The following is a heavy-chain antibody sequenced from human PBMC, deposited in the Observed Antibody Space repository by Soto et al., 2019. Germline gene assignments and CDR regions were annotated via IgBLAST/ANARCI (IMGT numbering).Heavy chain of an antibody. Sequence: ASVKVSCKASGYTFTSYGISWVRQAPGQGLEWMGWISAYNGNTNYAQKLQGRVTMTTDTSTSTAYMELRSLRSDDTAVYYCARDIVVVPAAMPRYYYMDVWGKGTTVTVSS. V-gene: IGHV1-18*01. J-gene: IGHJ6*03. CDR3: ARDIVVVPAAMPRYYYMDV. CDR1: GYTFTSYG. CDR2: ISAYNGNT. D-gene: IGHD2-2*01.